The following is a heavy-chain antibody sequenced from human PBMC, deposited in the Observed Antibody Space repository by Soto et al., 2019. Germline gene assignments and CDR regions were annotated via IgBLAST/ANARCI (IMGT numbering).Heavy chain of an antibody. CDR1: GFTFSSYG. V-gene: IGHV3-30*18. CDR3: AKEGRGNYDIRPLDY. Sequence: GGPLRLSCAASGFTFSSYGMHWVRQAPGKGLEWVAVISYDGSNKYYADSVKGRFTISRDNSKNTLYLQMNSLRAEDTAVYYCAKEGRGNYDIRPLDYWDQGTLVTVSS. D-gene: IGHD3-22*01. J-gene: IGHJ4*02. CDR2: ISYDGSNK.